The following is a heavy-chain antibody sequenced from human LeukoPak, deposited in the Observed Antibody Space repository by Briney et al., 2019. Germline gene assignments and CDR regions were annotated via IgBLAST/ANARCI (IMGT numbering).Heavy chain of an antibody. CDR2: IYYSGST. CDR3: ATLPKWCGELFRGTGFDY. V-gene: IGHV4-59*08. CDR1: GGSISSYY. Sequence: SETLSLTCTVSGGSISSYYWSWIRQPPGKGLEWIGYIYYSGSTNYNPSLKSRVTISVDTSKNQFSLKLSSVTAADTAVYYCATLPKWCGELFRGTGFDYWGQGTLVTVSS. J-gene: IGHJ4*02. D-gene: IGHD3-10*01.